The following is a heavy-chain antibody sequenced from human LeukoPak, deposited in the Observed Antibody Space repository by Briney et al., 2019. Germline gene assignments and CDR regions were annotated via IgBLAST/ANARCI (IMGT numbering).Heavy chain of an antibody. CDR2: IYHSGST. CDR1: GYSISSGYY. D-gene: IGHD2-2*01. J-gene: IGHJ5*02. Sequence: SETLSLTCAVSGYSISSGYYWGWIRQPPGKGLGWIGSIYHSGSTYCNPSLKSRVTISVDTSKNQFSLKLSSVTAADTAVHYCARRPPETAMEYNWFDPWGQGTLVTVSS. CDR3: ARRPPETAMEYNWFDP. V-gene: IGHV4-38-2*01.